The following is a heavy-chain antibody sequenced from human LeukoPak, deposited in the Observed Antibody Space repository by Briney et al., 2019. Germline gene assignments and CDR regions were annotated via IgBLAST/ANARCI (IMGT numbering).Heavy chain of an antibody. V-gene: IGHV3-30*18. CDR1: GFPFSTYD. J-gene: IGHJ4*02. D-gene: IGHD3-10*01. CDR2: ISSDGYRT. CDR3: AKGLGTGSVLARPLHY. Sequence: PGGSLRLSCAASGFPFSTYDMHWVRRAPDKGLQWVAVISSDGYRTDYPDSVRGRFTISRDNFKNTVDLQMISVTAEDTAMYFCAKGLGTGSVLARPLHYWGQGTLVTVSS.